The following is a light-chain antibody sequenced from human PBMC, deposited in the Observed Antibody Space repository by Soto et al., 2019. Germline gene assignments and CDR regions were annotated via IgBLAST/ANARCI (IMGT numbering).Light chain of an antibody. V-gene: IGLV2-23*01. J-gene: IGLJ3*02. Sequence: QSVLTQPASVSGSPGQSITISCTGTSIDVGSYNFVSWYQQHPGKAPKLMIYEGSKRPSGVSNRFPGSKSGNTASLTISGLQAEDEADYYCCSYTSSTTWVFGGGTKVTVL. CDR2: EGS. CDR3: CSYTSSTTWV. CDR1: SIDVGSYNF.